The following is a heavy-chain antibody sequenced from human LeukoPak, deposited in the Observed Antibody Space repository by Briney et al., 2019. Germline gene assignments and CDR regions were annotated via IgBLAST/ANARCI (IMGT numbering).Heavy chain of an antibody. Sequence: GGSLTPSCAASGFKFDDYGMHWVRQVPGKGLEWVAGITWNSDFIAFADSLKGRFSISRDNGKNSLFLQMNSLTPEDTAFYYCTKDVADYVWGEYCHFDNWGQGALVTVSS. J-gene: IGHJ4*02. V-gene: IGHV3-9*01. CDR3: TKDVADYVWGEYCHFDN. D-gene: IGHD3-16*01. CDR1: GFKFDDYG. CDR2: ITWNSDFI.